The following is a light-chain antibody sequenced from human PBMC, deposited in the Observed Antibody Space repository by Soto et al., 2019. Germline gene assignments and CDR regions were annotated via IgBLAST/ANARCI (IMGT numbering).Light chain of an antibody. J-gene: IGKJ4*01. V-gene: IGKV1-33*01. CDR2: DAS. CDR1: QDISNY. CDR3: QQYDNLPLT. Sequence: DIQMTQSPSSLSASVGDRVTITWQASQDISNYLNWYQQKPGKAPKLLIYDASNLETGVPSRFSGSGSGTDFTFTISSLQPEDIVTYYCQQYDNLPLTFGGGTKVDIK.